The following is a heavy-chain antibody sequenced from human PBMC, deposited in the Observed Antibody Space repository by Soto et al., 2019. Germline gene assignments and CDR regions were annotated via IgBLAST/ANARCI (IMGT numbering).Heavy chain of an antibody. CDR1: GYTFTSYA. V-gene: IGHV7-4-1*01. J-gene: IGHJ5*02. Sequence: QVQLVQSGSELKKPGASVKVSCKASGYTFTSYAMNWVRQAPGQGLEWMGWINTNTGNPTYAQGFTGRFVFSLDTSVSTAYLQICSLKAEDTAVYYCARNALGYCSGGSCYSVLFPYNWFDPWGQGTLVTVSS. CDR3: ARNALGYCSGGSCYSVLFPYNWFDP. CDR2: INTNTGNP. D-gene: IGHD2-15*01.